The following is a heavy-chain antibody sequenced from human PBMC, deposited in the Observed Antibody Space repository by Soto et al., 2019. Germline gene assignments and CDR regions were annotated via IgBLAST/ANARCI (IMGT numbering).Heavy chain of an antibody. V-gene: IGHV4-4*02. J-gene: IGHJ4*02. CDR1: GGSTSNSNW. D-gene: IGHD1-26*01. Sequence: QVQLQESGPGLVKPSGTLSLTCAVFGGSTSNSNWWTWVRQPPGKGLDWIGEIFHSGSTNYNSSLMGRDTRSVDKANNQFSLTLRSVTAADTAVYYCAHRPIVGAVIWGQGTLVSVSS. CDR2: IFHSGST. CDR3: AHRPIVGAVI.